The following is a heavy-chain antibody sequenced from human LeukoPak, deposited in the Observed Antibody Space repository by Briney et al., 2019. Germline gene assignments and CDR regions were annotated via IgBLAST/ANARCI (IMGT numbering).Heavy chain of an antibody. CDR1: GFTFSSYA. CDR2: ISGSGGST. CDR3: AKGPFKTLTYYYDSSGYYNPHNYMDV. Sequence: QAGGSLRLSCAASGFTFSSYAMSWVRQAPGKGLEWVSAISGSGGSTYYADSVKGRFTISRDNSKNTLYLQMNSLRAEDTAVYYCAKGPFKTLTYYYDSSGYYNPHNYMDVWGEGTTVTVSS. J-gene: IGHJ6*03. D-gene: IGHD3-22*01. V-gene: IGHV3-23*01.